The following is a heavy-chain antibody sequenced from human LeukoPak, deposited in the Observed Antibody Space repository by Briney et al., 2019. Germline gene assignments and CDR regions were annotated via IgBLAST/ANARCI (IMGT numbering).Heavy chain of an antibody. CDR3: AGESTSSCPAGGYCPYYFDY. CDR1: GGSISGYY. V-gene: IGHV4-4*07. D-gene: IGHD6-6*01. CDR2: IYTSETT. J-gene: IGHJ4*02. Sequence: SETLSLTCSVSGGSISGYYWSWIRQPAGKGLEWIGRIYTSETTNYNPSLKSRVTMSVDTSKNQFSLKLSSVTAADTAVYYCAGESTSSCPAGGYCPYYFDYWGQGTLVTVSS.